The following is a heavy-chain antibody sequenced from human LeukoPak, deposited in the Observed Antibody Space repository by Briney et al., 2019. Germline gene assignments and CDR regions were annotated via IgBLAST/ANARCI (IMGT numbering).Heavy chain of an antibody. CDR1: GFTFSSYG. Sequence: GGSLRLSCAASGFTFSSYGMHWVRQAPGKGLEWVAFIRCDGSNKYYADSVKGRFTISRDNSKNTLYLQMNSLRAEDTAVCYCAKGSPRGYSYGGLDYWGQGTLVTVSS. CDR2: IRCDGSNK. CDR3: AKGSPRGYSYGGLDY. D-gene: IGHD5-18*01. V-gene: IGHV3-30*02. J-gene: IGHJ4*02.